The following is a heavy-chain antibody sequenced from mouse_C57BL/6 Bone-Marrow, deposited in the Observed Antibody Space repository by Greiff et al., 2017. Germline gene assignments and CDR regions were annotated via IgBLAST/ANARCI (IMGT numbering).Heavy chain of an antibody. CDR2: IDPENGDT. Sequence: VQLQQSGAELVRPGASVKLSCTASGFNIKGDYMHWVKQRPEQGLEWIGWIDPENGDTEYASKFQGKATITADTSSNTAYLQLSSLTSEDTAVYYCTVYDGYYEAYWGQGTLVTVSA. CDR1: GFNIKGDY. D-gene: IGHD2-3*01. V-gene: IGHV14-4*01. J-gene: IGHJ3*01. CDR3: TVYDGYYEAY.